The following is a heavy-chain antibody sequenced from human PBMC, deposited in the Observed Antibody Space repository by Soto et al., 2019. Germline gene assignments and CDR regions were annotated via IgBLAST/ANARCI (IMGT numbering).Heavy chain of an antibody. D-gene: IGHD6-19*01. V-gene: IGHV1-69*06. J-gene: IGHJ6*02. Sequence: QVQLEQSGAEVKKPGSSVKVSCKASGDIVSSXTISWXXXAXXQGPEWMGGLIPIIDRVSYAQKFRGRLTITADNSTSTAYMELSNLRSDDTAVYYCAKGEGPQAVAXSLXYYGMDVWGQGTTVTVSS. CDR1: GDIVSSXT. CDR3: AKGEGPQAVAXSLXYYGMDV. CDR2: LIPIIDRV.